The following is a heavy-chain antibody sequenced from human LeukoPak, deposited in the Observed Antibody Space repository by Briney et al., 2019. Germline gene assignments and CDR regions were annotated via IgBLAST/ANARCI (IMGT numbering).Heavy chain of an antibody. CDR1: GFTVSSNY. CDR2: IYSGGST. Sequence: GGSLRLSCAASGFTVSSNYMSWARQAPGKGLEWVSVIYSGGSTYYADSVKGRFTISRDNSKNTLYLQMNSLRAEDTAVYYCARDGGGYSSGWYYFDYWGQGTLVTVSS. V-gene: IGHV3-53*01. CDR3: ARDGGGYSSGWYYFDY. J-gene: IGHJ4*02. D-gene: IGHD6-19*01.